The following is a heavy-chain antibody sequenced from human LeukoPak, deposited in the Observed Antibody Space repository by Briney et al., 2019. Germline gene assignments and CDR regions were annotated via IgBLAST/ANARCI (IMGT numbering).Heavy chain of an antibody. CDR3: AIALVGAEGPDAFDI. CDR2: IYYSGST. J-gene: IGHJ3*02. Sequence: SETLSLTCTVSGGSISSYYWSWIRQPPGKGLEWIGYIYYSGSTNYNPSLKSRVTISVDTSKNQFSLKLSSVTAADTAVYYCAIALVGAEGPDAFDIWGQGTMVTVSS. D-gene: IGHD1-26*01. CDR1: GGSISSYY. V-gene: IGHV4-59*01.